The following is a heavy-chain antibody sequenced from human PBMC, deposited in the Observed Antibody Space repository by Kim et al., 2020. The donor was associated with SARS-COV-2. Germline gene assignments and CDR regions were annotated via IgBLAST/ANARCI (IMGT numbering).Heavy chain of an antibody. Sequence: STYYNPSLRSRVTISVDTSKNQFSLKLSSVTAADTAVYYCARQVGEVFDYWGQGTLVTVSS. J-gene: IGHJ4*02. CDR3: ARQVGEVFDY. CDR2: ST. V-gene: IGHV4-39*01. D-gene: IGHD1-26*01.